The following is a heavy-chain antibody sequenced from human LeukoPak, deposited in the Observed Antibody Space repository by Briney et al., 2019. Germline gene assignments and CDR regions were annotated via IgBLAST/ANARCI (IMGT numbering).Heavy chain of an antibody. CDR1: GYTFTNYG. CDR2: ISTNNGNT. J-gene: IGHJ4*02. V-gene: IGHV1-18*01. D-gene: IGHD3-22*01. CDR3: ARDCDRIGYYCY. Sequence: ASVPVSCKASGYTFTNYGISWVRQAPGQGLEWMGWISTNNGNTNYAQKLQGRVTMTTDASTTTAYMELRSLRSDDTAIYYCARDCDRIGYYCYWGQGTLVSFST.